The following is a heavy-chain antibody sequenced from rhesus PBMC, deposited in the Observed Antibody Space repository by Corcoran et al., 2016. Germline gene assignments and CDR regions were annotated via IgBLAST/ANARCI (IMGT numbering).Heavy chain of an antibody. CDR1: GFTFSSTR. V-gene: IGHV3S35*01. CDR2: IKYDTSQK. CDR3: VGSFEYFEF. J-gene: IGHJ1*01. Sequence: EVQLVESGGGLVQPGGSLRLSCAASGFTFSSTRMNWIRQAPGKRLEWVPGIKYDTSQKYYVCSAKGRFTISRDNAKNSLYLQMNSLRAEDTAVYYCVGSFEYFEFWGQGALVTVSS.